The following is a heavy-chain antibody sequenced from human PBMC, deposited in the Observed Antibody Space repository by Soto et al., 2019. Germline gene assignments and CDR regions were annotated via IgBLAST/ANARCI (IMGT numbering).Heavy chain of an antibody. D-gene: IGHD3-16*02. CDR2: IIPLFGTA. Sequence: QVQLVQSGAEVKKPGSSVTVSCKASGGTFSSYAISWVRQAPGQGLEWMGGIIPLFGTANYAQKFQGRVTITADESTSTAYMELRSLSSEDTAVYYCALRPRTFGGVIRQFDWYFDLWGRGTLVTVSS. V-gene: IGHV1-69*01. CDR3: ALRPRTFGGVIRQFDWYFDL. J-gene: IGHJ2*01. CDR1: GGTFSSYA.